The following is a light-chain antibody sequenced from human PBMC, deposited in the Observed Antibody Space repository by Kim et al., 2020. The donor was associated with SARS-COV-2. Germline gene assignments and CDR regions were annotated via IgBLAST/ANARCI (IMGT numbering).Light chain of an antibody. CDR2: LNSDGSH. V-gene: IGLV4-69*01. CDR1: MGNSSCA. J-gene: IGLJ3*02. Sequence: GTSVKMTCTLGMGNSSCAIAWHQQQPEKGPRYLMKLNSDGSHSKGDGIPDRFSGSSSGAERYLTISSLQSEDEADYYCQTWGTGIRVFGGGTKLTVL. CDR3: QTWGTGIRV.